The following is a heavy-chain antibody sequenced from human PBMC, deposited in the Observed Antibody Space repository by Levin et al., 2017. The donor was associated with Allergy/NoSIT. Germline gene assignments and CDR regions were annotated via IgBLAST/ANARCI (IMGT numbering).Heavy chain of an antibody. CDR2: INPSGST. J-gene: IGHJ4*02. CDR1: GGSFSGYY. D-gene: IGHD1-26*01. V-gene: IGHV4-34*01. Sequence: SETLSLTCTVYGGSFSGYYWGWVRQPPGKGLEWIGEINPSGSTNYNPSLESRVIVSVDRSTNQFSLKLSSVTAADTAVYYCARGVSSGSFYHYWGQGTLVTVSS. CDR3: ARGVSSGSFYHY.